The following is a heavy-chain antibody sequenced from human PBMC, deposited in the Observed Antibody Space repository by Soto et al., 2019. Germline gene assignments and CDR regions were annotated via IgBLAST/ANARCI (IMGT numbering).Heavy chain of an antibody. CDR1: GGSISSSSYY. CDR3: ARYDFWSGYFAFDI. J-gene: IGHJ3*02. D-gene: IGHD3-3*01. V-gene: IGHV4-39*01. Sequence: SETLSLTCTVSGGSISSSSYYWGWIRQPPGKGLEWIGSIYYSGSTYYNPSLKSRVTISVDTSKNQFSLKRSSVTAADTAVYYCARYDFWSGYFAFDIWGQGTMVTVSS. CDR2: IYYSGST.